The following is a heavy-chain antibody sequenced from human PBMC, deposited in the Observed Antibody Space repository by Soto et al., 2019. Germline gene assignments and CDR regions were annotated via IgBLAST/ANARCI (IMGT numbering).Heavy chain of an antibody. Sequence: PSETLSLTCTVSGGSVSSGSYYWSWIRQTPGKGLEWIWEIYYSGSTNYNPSLKSRVAKSVDTSKNQFSLKLSSVTAADTAVYYCARQWNWFDPWGQGTLVTVSS. CDR1: GGSVSSGSYY. CDR2: IYYSGST. D-gene: IGHD6-19*01. J-gene: IGHJ5*02. V-gene: IGHV4-61*01. CDR3: ARQWNWFDP.